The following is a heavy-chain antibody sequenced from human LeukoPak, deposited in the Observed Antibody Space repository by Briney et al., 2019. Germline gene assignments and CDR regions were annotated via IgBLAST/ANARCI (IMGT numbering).Heavy chain of an antibody. D-gene: IGHD2-2*01. CDR2: IKQDGSEK. CDR3: ARGWGIVVVPAAITPNWFDP. Sequence: GGSLRLSCAASGFTFSSYWMSWVRRAPGKGLEWVANIKQDGSEKYYVDSVKGRFTISRDNAKNSLYLQMNSLRAEDTAVYYCARGWGIVVVPAAITPNWFDPWGQGTLVTVSS. CDR1: GFTFSSYW. V-gene: IGHV3-7*01. J-gene: IGHJ5*02.